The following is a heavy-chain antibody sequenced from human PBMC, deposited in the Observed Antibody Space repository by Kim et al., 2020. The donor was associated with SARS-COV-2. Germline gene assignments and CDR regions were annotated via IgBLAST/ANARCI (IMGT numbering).Heavy chain of an antibody. CDR1: GFTFSNYW. J-gene: IGHJ3*02. D-gene: IGHD4-17*01. CDR3: ARLYGASGKNAFDI. V-gene: IGHV3-74*01. Sequence: GGSLRLSCAASGFTFSNYWMHWVRQAPGKGLVWVSRINTDGSSTTSADSVKGRITISRDNAKNTLYLQMNSLRAEDTAVYYCARLYGASGKNAFDIWGQGTMVTVSS. CDR2: INTDGSST.